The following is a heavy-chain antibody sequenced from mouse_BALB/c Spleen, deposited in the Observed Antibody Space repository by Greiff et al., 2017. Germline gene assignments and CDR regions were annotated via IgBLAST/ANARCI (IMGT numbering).Heavy chain of an antibody. CDR3: ARVYRYDGYAMDD. Sequence: VQLVESGPGLVAPSQSLSITCTVSGFSLTSYGVHWVRQPPGKGLEWLGVIWAGGSTNYNSALMSRLSISKDNSKSQVFLKMNSLQTDDTAMYYWARVYRYDGYAMDDWGQGTSVTVSS. J-gene: IGHJ4*01. V-gene: IGHV2-9*02. D-gene: IGHD2-14*01. CDR1: GFSLTSYG. CDR2: IWAGGST.